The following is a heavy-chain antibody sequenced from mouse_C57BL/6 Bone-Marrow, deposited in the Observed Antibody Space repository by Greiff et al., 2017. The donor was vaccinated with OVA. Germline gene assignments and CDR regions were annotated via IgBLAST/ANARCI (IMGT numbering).Heavy chain of an antibody. Sequence: DVQLQESGAELVRPGASVKLSCTASGFNIKDDYMHWVKQRPEQGLEWIGWIDPENGDTEYASKFQGKATITADTSSNTAYLQLSSLTSEDTAVYYGTTYYYGSSYWYFDVWGTGTTVTVSS. V-gene: IGHV14-4*01. CDR2: IDPENGDT. J-gene: IGHJ1*03. CDR3: TTYYYGSSYWYFDV. CDR1: GFNIKDDY. D-gene: IGHD1-1*01.